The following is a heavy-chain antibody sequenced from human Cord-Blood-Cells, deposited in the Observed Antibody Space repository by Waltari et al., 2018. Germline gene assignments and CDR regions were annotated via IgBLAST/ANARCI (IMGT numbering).Heavy chain of an antibody. Sequence: QVQLLQSGAEVKKPGASVKVPCKVSGYTLTELSMHWVCQAPGKGLEWMGGFDPEDGETIYEQKFQGRVTMTEDTSTDTAYMELSSLRSEDTAVYYCATDQIAAAGISGWGYWGQGTLVTVSS. CDR3: ATDQIAAAGISGWGY. CDR2: FDPEDGET. CDR1: GYTLTELS. D-gene: IGHD6-13*01. J-gene: IGHJ4*02. V-gene: IGHV1-24*01.